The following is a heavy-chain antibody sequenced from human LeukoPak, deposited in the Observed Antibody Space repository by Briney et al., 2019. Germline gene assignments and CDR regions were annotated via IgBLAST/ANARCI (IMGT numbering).Heavy chain of an antibody. CDR3: ARDRKHAYCSSTSCYRRDFDY. V-gene: IGHV1-18*01. CDR1: GYTFTSYG. Sequence: GASVKVFCKASGYTFTSYGISWVRQAPGQGLEWMGWISAYNGNTNYAQKLQGRVTMTTDTSTSTAYMELRSLRSDDTAVYYCARDRKHAYCSSTSCYRRDFDYWGQGTLVTVSS. CDR2: ISAYNGNT. J-gene: IGHJ4*02. D-gene: IGHD2-2*01.